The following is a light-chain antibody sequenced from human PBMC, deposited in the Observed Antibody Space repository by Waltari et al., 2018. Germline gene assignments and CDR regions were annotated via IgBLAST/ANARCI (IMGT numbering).Light chain of an antibody. Sequence: QSALTQPASVSGSPGQAIISCTGTGIDVGGYDYVSWYQQYPGKAPRLIIYDVYNQPSGVSNRFSGSKSDNTASLTISGLQAEDESVYYCSSYTSSGVVFGGGTKLTVL. CDR3: SSYTSSGVV. V-gene: IGLV2-14*01. CDR1: GIDVGGYDY. CDR2: DVY. J-gene: IGLJ2*01.